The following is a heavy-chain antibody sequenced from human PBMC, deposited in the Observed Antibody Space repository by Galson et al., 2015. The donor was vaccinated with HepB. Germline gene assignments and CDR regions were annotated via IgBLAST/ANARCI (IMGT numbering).Heavy chain of an antibody. CDR2: IIPIFGTA. D-gene: IGHD3-22*01. Sequence: SVKVSCKASGGTFSSYAISWVRQAPGQGLEWMGGIIPIFGTANYAQKFQGRVTITADESTSTAYMELSSLRSEGTAVYYCARTRITMIVVVISGYFDLWGRGTLVTVSS. CDR3: ARTRITMIVVVISGYFDL. J-gene: IGHJ2*01. V-gene: IGHV1-69*13. CDR1: GGTFSSYA.